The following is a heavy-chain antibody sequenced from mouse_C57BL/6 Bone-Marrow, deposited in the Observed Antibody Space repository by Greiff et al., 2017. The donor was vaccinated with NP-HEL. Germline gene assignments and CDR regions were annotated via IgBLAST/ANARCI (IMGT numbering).Heavy chain of an antibody. CDR3: ARLGYYYGSSHYFDY. D-gene: IGHD1-1*01. CDR2: INSDGGST. Sequence: EVMLVESGGGLVQPGESLKLSCESNEYEFPSHDMSWVRKTPEKRLELVAAINSDGGSTYYPDTMERRFIISSDNTKKALYLQMSSLRSEDTALYYCARLGYYYGSSHYFDYGGQGTTLTVSA. V-gene: IGHV5-2*01. CDR1: EYEFPSHD. J-gene: IGHJ2*01.